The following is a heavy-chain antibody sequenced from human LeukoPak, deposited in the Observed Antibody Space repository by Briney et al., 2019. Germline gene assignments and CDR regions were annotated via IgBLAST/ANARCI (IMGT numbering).Heavy chain of an antibody. CDR2: INHSGST. J-gene: IGHJ4*02. D-gene: IGHD3-10*01. Sequence: PSETLSLTCAVYGGSFSGYYWSWIRQPPGKGLEWIGEINHSGSTNYNPSLKSRLTITVDPSTNQFSLKLSSVTAADTAVYYCASRRLVRGVTTALDYWGQGTLVTVSS. CDR1: GGSFSGYY. CDR3: ASRRLVRGVTTALDY. V-gene: IGHV4-34*01.